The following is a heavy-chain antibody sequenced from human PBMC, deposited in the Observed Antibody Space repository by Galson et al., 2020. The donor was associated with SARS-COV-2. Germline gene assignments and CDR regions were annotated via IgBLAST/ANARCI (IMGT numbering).Heavy chain of an antibody. D-gene: IGHD5-12*01. Sequence: SQTLSLTCAVSGYSISSGYYWGWIRQPPGKGLEWIGSIYHSGSTYYDPSLKSRVTISVDTSKNQFSLKLSSVTAADTAVYYCARFQPIGATTYFDYWGQGTLVTVSS. CDR1: GYSISSGYY. CDR2: IYHSGST. V-gene: IGHV4-38-2*01. CDR3: ARFQPIGATTYFDY. J-gene: IGHJ4*02.